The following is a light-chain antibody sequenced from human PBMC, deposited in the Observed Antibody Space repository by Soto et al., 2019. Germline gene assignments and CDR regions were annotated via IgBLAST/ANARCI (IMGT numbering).Light chain of an antibody. J-gene: IGLJ2*01. Sequence: QSALTQPASMSGSPGQSITISCTGTSSDIGASDYVSWYQQHPDKAPKLIIYNVNYRPSGVSSRFSGSKSGNTASLTISGLQAEDEADYFCSSYVLFGGGTKVTVL. CDR2: NVN. CDR3: SSYVL. V-gene: IGLV2-14*03. CDR1: SSDIGASDY.